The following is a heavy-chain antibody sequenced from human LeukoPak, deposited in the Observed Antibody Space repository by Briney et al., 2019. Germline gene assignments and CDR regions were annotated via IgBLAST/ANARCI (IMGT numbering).Heavy chain of an antibody. Sequence: GESLKISCKGSGYTFTSYWIGWGRQLPGKGLEWMGIISPGDSDTRYSPSFQGQVTISADKSISTAYLQWSSLKASDTAMYYCARPSTLTTSDYWGQGTLVTVSS. V-gene: IGHV5-51*01. CDR3: ARPSTLTTSDY. CDR1: GYTFTSYW. D-gene: IGHD4-17*01. CDR2: ISPGDSDT. J-gene: IGHJ4*02.